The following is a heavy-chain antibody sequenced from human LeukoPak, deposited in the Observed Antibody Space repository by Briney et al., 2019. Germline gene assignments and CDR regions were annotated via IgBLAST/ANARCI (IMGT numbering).Heavy chain of an antibody. Sequence: WGSLRLSCAASGFTFSNAWMSWVRQAPGKGLEWVGRIKSKTDGGTTDYAAPVKGRFTISRDDSKNTLYLQMNSLKTEDTAVYYCTTGAPMIVVVNLDYWGQGTLVPGSS. CDR1: GFTFSNAW. CDR2: IKSKTDGGTT. D-gene: IGHD3-22*01. J-gene: IGHJ4*02. V-gene: IGHV3-15*01. CDR3: TTGAPMIVVVNLDY.